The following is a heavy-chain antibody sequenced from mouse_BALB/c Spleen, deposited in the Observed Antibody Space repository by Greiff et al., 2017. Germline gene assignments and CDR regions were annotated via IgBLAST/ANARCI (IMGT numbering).Heavy chain of an antibody. V-gene: IGHV1-54*01. CDR2: INPGSGGT. CDR1: GYAFTNYL. Sequence: QVHVKQSGAELVRPGTSVKVSCKASGYAFTNYLIEWVKQRPGQGLEWIGVINPGSGGTNYNEKFKGKATLTADKSSSTAYMQLSSLTSDDSAVYFCARGGDDGYSFWYFDVGGAGTTVTVSS. CDR3: ARGGDDGYSFWYFDV. J-gene: IGHJ1*01. D-gene: IGHD2-3*01.